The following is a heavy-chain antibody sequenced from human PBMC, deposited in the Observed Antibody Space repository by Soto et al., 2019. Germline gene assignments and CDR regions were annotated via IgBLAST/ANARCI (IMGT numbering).Heavy chain of an antibody. V-gene: IGHV5-51*01. CDR2: IYPGDSDT. D-gene: IGHD3-22*01. Sequence: DSLTISCRGSGYNFITYWIGLVRQMPGKGLEWMGIIYPGDSDTRYSPSFYGQVTISADKSISTAYLQWSSLRASDTAMYYCARGGYYYESSGYTQGSWFDPWGQGTLVTVSS. CDR3: ARGGYYYESSGYTQGSWFDP. CDR1: GYNFITYW. J-gene: IGHJ5*02.